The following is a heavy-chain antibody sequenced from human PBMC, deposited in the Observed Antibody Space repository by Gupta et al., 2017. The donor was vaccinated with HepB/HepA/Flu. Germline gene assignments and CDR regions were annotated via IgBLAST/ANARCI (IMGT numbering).Heavy chain of an antibody. J-gene: IGHJ4*02. CDR1: GFTFSNYE. V-gene: IGHV3-48*03. Sequence: EVQLVESGGGLVQPGGSLRLSCAASGFTFSNYEMNWVRQAPGKGLEWVSYISSSGTTIYYGDSVKGRFTISRDNAKNSLYLQMNSLRVEDTAVYYCARGYCSGGSCYSGGYWGQGTLVTVSS. CDR2: ISSSGTTI. CDR3: ARGYCSGGSCYSGGY. D-gene: IGHD2-15*01.